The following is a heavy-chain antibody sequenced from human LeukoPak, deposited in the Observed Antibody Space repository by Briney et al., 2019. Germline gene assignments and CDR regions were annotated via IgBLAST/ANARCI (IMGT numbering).Heavy chain of an antibody. V-gene: IGHV4-59*08. CDR3: ARHQGCSTSFDY. J-gene: IGHJ4*02. CDR2: IYYSGST. CDR1: GGSISSYY. Sequence: SETLSLTCTVSGGSISSYYWSWIRQPPGKGLEWIGYIYYSGSTNYNPSLKSRVTISVDTSKNQFSLKLSSVTAADTAVYYCARHQGCSTSFDYWGQGTLVTVSS. D-gene: IGHD6-13*01.